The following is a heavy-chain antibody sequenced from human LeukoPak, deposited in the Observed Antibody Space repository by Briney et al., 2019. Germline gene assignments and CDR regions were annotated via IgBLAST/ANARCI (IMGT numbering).Heavy chain of an antibody. CDR2: ISGSGGST. CDR3: AKGGYGSDYSGYSPTIFHY. CDR1: GFTFRRYG. V-gene: IGHV3-23*01. Sequence: GGTLRLACAASGFTFRRYGMSWVRQAPGKGLEWVSSISGSGGSTYYADSVRGRFTISRDNSKNTLYLQMNSLRAEDTALYYCAKGGYGSDYSGYSPTIFHYWGQGTLVTVSS. D-gene: IGHD3-22*01. J-gene: IGHJ4*02.